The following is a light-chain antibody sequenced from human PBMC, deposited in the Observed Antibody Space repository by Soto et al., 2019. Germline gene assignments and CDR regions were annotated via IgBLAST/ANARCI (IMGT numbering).Light chain of an antibody. Sequence: DFQLTQSPSPVSASVGDSVTLTCRASQAISTWLAWYQQRPGKAPQLLIFGASSLQSGVPSRFSGRGSGTDFTLTISSLQPEDSATYYCQQTNSFPYTFGQGAKLDIK. J-gene: IGKJ2*01. V-gene: IGKV1-12*01. CDR1: QAISTW. CDR2: GAS. CDR3: QQTNSFPYT.